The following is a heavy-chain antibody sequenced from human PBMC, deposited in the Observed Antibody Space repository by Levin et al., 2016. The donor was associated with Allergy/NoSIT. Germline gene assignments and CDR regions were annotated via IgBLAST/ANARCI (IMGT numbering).Heavy chain of an antibody. CDR3: ARDVVDYDILTGFGYYYGMDV. Sequence: WVRQAPGQGLEWMGGIIPIFGIANYAQKFQGRVTITADKSTSTAYMELSSLRSEDTAVYYCARDVVDYDILTGFGYYYGMDVWGQGTTVTVSS. D-gene: IGHD3-9*01. J-gene: IGHJ6*02. V-gene: IGHV1-69*17. CDR2: IIPIFGIA.